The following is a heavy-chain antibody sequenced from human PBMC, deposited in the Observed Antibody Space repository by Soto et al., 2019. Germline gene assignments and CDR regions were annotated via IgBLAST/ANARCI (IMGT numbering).Heavy chain of an antibody. J-gene: IGHJ6*02. CDR3: ARVLNWGSSYYGMDV. CDR2: ISSSGSTI. D-gene: IGHD7-27*01. V-gene: IGHV3-11*01. Sequence: PGGSLRLSCAASGFTFSDYYMSWIRQAPGKGLGWVSYISSSGSTIYYADSVKGRFTISRDNAKNSLYLQMNSLRAEDTAVYYCARVLNWGSSYYGMDVWGQGTTVTVSS. CDR1: GFTFSDYY.